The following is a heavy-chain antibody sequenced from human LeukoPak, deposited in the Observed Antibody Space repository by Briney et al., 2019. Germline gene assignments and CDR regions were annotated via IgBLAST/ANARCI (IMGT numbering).Heavy chain of an antibody. D-gene: IGHD3-22*01. V-gene: IGHV3-53*01. J-gene: IGHJ4*02. CDR3: AREVRGYYFDY. CDR1: AFDFTIYD. CDR2: ISSGGNT. Sequence: GGSLRLSCAASAFDFTIYDMNWVRQAPGKGLEWVSVISSGGNTYYADSVKGRFTISRDNSKNTVFLQMNSLRAEDTAAYYCAREVRGYYFDYWGQGTLVTVSS.